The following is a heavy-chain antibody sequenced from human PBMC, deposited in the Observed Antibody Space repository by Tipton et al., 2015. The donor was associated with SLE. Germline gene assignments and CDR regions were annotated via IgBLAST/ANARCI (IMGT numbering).Heavy chain of an antibody. CDR3: ASGGYGSGSHYLGGWFDP. CDR1: GGSISGFY. J-gene: IGHJ5*02. CDR2: IYSSGSP. D-gene: IGHD3-10*01. Sequence: TLSLTCTVSGGSISGFYWSWIRQPDGKGLEWVGRIYSSGSPNYNPSLKSRVPISADTSKNQFSLKLSSVTAADTAVYYCASGGYGSGSHYLGGWFDPWGRGTLVTVSS. V-gene: IGHV4-4*07.